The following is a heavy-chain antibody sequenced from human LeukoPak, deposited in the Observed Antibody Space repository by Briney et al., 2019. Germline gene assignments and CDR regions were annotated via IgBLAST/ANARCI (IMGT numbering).Heavy chain of an antibody. CDR1: GFTFSSYA. Sequence: PGGSLRLSCAASGFTFSSYAMSWVRQAPGKGLEWVSAISGSGGSTYYADSVKGRFTISRDNSKNTLYLQMNGLRAEDTAVYYCANLVISGYCSSTSCSTPADYWGQGTLVTVSS. V-gene: IGHV3-23*01. CDR2: ISGSGGST. CDR3: ANLVISGYCSSTSCSTPADY. D-gene: IGHD2-2*01. J-gene: IGHJ4*02.